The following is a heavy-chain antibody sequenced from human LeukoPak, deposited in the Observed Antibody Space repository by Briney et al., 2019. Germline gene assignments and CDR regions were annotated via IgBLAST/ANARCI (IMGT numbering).Heavy chain of an antibody. V-gene: IGHV1-2*02. D-gene: IGHD6-19*01. CDR1: GYTFTRYY. J-gene: IGHJ4*02. Sequence: GASVKVSYKASGYTFTRYYMHWVRQAAGQGGEGVGWINPNSGGTKYAQKFQGRSTMTRGTSISTAYMELSRLRSDDTAVYYCARDLSPIAVAGKTRNSFDYWGQGTLVTVPS. CDR2: INPNSGGT. CDR3: ARDLSPIAVAGKTRNSFDY.